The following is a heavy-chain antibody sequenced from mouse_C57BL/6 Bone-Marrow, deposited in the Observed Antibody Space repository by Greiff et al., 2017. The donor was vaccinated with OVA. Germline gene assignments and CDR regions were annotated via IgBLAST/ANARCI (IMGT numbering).Heavy chain of an antibody. CDR2: IWSGGST. Sequence: VKLVESGPGLVQPSQSLSITCTVSGFSLTSYGVHWVRQSPGKGLEWLGVIWSGGSTYYNAAFISRLSISKDNSKSQVFFKMNSLQADDTAIYYCARMGSRKYGEHRGQGTTLTGSS. J-gene: IGHJ2*01. CDR3: ARMGSRKYGEH. CDR1: GFSLTSYG. D-gene: IGHD5-1-1*01. V-gene: IGHV2-2*01.